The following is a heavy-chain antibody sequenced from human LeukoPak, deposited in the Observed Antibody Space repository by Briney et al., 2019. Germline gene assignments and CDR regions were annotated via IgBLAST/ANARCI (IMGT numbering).Heavy chain of an antibody. V-gene: IGHV4-59*12. CDR2: IYYSGST. CDR3: ARGIQLWCDICPFDY. D-gene: IGHD5-18*01. Sequence: SETLSLTCTVSGGSISNYYWSWIRQPPGKGLEWIGYIYYSGSTKYNPSLKSRVTISVDTSKNQFSLKLSSVTAADTAVYYCARGIQLWCDICPFDYWGQGTLVTVSS. CDR1: GGSISNYY. J-gene: IGHJ4*02.